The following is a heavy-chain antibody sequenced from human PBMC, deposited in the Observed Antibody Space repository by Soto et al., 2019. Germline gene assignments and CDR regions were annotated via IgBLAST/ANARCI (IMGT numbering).Heavy chain of an antibody. Sequence: QVQLQESGPGLVEPSGTLSLTCAVSGGSISSSHWWNWVRQPPGKGLEWIGEIYHTGAISYSPSLTSPLNISVDKSNNQFSLRLTSVTAADTAVYFCARRPRTIPAPDVAAFYLWGQGTVVTVSP. V-gene: IGHV4-4*02. D-gene: IGHD6-13*01. J-gene: IGHJ3*01. CDR3: ARRPRTIPAPDVAAFYL. CDR1: GGSISSSHW. CDR2: IYHTGAI.